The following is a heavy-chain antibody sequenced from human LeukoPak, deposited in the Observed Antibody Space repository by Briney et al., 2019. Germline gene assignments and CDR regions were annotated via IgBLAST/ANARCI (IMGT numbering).Heavy chain of an antibody. J-gene: IGHJ6*04. D-gene: IGHD3-10*02. V-gene: IGHV3-11*04. CDR2: ISSSGSTI. CDR1: GFAVSNNY. Sequence: GGSLRLSCTASGFAVSNNYMSRVRQAPGKGLEWVLYISSSGSTIYYADSVKGRFTISRDNAKNSLYLQMNSLRAEDTAVYYCAELGITMIGGVWGKGTTVTISS. CDR3: AELGITMIGGV.